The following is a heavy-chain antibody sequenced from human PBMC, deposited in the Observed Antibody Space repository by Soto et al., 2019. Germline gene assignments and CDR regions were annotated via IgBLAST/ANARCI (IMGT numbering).Heavy chain of an antibody. CDR1: GGSISSSNYF. D-gene: IGHD3-10*02. CDR2: MYYSGST. J-gene: IGHJ5*02. Sequence: SETLSLTCTVSGGSISSSNYFWGWIRQPPGKGLEWIGSMYYSGSTYYNPSLKSRVTISVDTSKNQFSLKLSSVTAADTAMYYCAKDQLYIRGVIHNWFDPWGQGTLVTVSS. V-gene: IGHV4-39*02. CDR3: AKDQLYIRGVIHNWFDP.